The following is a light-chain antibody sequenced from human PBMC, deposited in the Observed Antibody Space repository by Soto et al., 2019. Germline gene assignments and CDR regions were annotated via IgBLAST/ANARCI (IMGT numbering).Light chain of an antibody. Sequence: DIVMSQSPDSLAVSLGERATINCMSSQSLFYSSNNKNYLVWYQQKPGQPPKILIYWASTRASGVPDRFSGSWSGTDFTLPISSLQAEDVAVYFCQQSYSAPYTFGQGTKVEIK. CDR1: QSLFYSSNNKNY. CDR3: QQSYSAPYT. J-gene: IGKJ2*01. V-gene: IGKV4-1*01. CDR2: WAS.